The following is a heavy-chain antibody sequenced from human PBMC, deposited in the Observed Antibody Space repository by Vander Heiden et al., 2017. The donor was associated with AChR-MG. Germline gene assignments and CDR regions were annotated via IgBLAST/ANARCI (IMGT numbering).Heavy chain of an antibody. V-gene: IGHV4-4*02. CDR3: ARNGDYSMDV. CDR1: GGSLSHGYY. D-gene: IGHD4-17*01. CDR2: IFRSGST. Sequence: QVQLQESGPGLVKPSGTLSLTCDVPGGSLSHGYYWRWVRQPPGKGLEWIGEIFRSGSTTYNPSLKSRVTMSVNTFDNQFSLNLNSVTAADTAMYYCARNGDYSMDVWGKGTTVTVSS. J-gene: IGHJ6*03.